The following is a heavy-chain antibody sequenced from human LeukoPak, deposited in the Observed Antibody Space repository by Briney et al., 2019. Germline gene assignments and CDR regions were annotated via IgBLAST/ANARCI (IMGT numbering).Heavy chain of an antibody. J-gene: IGHJ4*02. CDR1: GFTFSSYA. CDR3: AKDHTVRGVADY. Sequence: GGSLRLSCAASGFTFSSYAMSWVRQAAGKGLEWVSAISGSGGSTYYADSVKARFTISRDNSKNTLYLQMNSLRAEDTAVYYCAKDHTVRGVADYWGQGTLVTVSS. V-gene: IGHV3-23*01. CDR2: ISGSGGST. D-gene: IGHD3-10*01.